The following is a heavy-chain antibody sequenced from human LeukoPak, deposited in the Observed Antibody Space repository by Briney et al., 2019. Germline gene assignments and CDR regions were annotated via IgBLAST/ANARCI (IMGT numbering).Heavy chain of an antibody. D-gene: IGHD3-10*01. CDR1: GDIFSRFA. Sequence: LVKVCCKASGDIFSRFAISWVRQAPGQGLEWMGRIIPTIDITNYAQKFQDRVTITADKSTNTAYMELSSLTSEDTAMYYCARDLSIRFGQLTHEPLDYWGQGTLVTVSS. J-gene: IGHJ4*02. V-gene: IGHV1-69*04. CDR2: IIPTIDIT. CDR3: ARDLSIRFGQLTHEPLDY.